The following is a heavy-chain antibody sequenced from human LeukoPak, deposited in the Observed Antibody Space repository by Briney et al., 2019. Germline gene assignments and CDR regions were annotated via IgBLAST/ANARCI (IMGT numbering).Heavy chain of an antibody. CDR2: ISGDGVNT. Sequence: HPGGSLRLSCAASGFTLSSHAMSWVRQAPGKGLEWVSAISGDGVNTFFADSVRGRFTISRDNSKNTLSLQMSGLRTEDTAVYYCSRLVYGGNSFPREDYWGQGTLVTVSS. D-gene: IGHD4-23*01. V-gene: IGHV3-23*01. J-gene: IGHJ4*02. CDR1: GFTLSSHA. CDR3: SRLVYGGNSFPREDY.